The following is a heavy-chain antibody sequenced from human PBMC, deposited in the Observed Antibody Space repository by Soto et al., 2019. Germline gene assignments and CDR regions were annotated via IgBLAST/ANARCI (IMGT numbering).Heavy chain of an antibody. CDR2: IYYSGST. Sequence: PGKGLEWIGYIYYSGSTYYNPSLKSRVTISVDTSKNQFSLKLSSVTAADTAVYYCARDPGQRRLDYYGMDVRGKGSTVIV. J-gene: IGHJ6*01. D-gene: IGHD2-21*01. V-gene: IGHV4-30-4*01. CDR3: ARDPGQRRLDYYGMDV.